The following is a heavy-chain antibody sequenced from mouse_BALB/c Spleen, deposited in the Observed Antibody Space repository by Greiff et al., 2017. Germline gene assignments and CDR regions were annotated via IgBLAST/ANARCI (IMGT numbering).Heavy chain of an antibody. Sequence: VHLVESGPGLVAPSQSLSITCTVSGFSLTSYGVHWVRQPPGKGLEWLGVIWAGGSTNYNSALMSRLSISKDNSKSQVFLKMNSLQTDDTAMYYCARDSHYYGSSYGFAYWGQGTLVTVSA. V-gene: IGHV2-9*02. CDR1: GFSLTSYG. D-gene: IGHD1-1*01. CDR3: ARDSHYYGSSYGFAY. CDR2: IWAGGST. J-gene: IGHJ3*01.